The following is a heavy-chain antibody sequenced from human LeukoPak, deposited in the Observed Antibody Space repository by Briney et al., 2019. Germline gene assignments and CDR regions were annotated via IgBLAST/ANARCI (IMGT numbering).Heavy chain of an antibody. CDR3: ARARGYYDSSGYFTYPFDC. CDR1: GGSFSAYY. V-gene: IGHV4-59*01. D-gene: IGHD3-22*01. J-gene: IGHJ4*02. CDR2: IYYSGST. Sequence: SETLSLTCAVYGGSFSAYYWSWIRQPPGKGLEWIGYIYYSGSTNYNPSLKSRVTISVDTSKNQFSLKLSSVTAADTAVYYCARARGYYDSSGYFTYPFDCWGQGTLVTVSS.